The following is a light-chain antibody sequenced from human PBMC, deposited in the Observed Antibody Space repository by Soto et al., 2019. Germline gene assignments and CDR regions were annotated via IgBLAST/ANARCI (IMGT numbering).Light chain of an antibody. Sequence: EIVLTQSPGTLSLSPGERATLSCRASHSVTSRYLAWYQRKPGQAPRLLIYGAYSRATGIPDRFSGSGSGTDFTLTISRLEPEDFAVYYCQQYGSSPPYTFGQGTKLEIK. V-gene: IGKV3-20*01. CDR2: GAY. CDR3: QQYGSSPPYT. J-gene: IGKJ2*01. CDR1: HSVTSRY.